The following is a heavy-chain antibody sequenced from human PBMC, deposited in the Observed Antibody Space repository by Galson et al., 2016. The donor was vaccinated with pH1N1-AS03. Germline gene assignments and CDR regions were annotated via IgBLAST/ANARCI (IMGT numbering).Heavy chain of an antibody. CDR1: GFTFSSHS. V-gene: IGHV3-30-3*01. D-gene: IGHD3-16*01. Sequence: SLRLSCAASGFTFSSHSMHWARQAPDEGLEWVAGISYHGNNKFYAHSVKGRFTISRDSLQNTLALQMNSLSAEDLAVYFCARETIRAGVFDRWGRGTVVTVAS. J-gene: IGHJ3*01. CDR3: ARETIRAGVFDR. CDR2: ISYHGNNK.